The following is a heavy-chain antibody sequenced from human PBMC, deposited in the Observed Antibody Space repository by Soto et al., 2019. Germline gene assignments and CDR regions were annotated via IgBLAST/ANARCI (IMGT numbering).Heavy chain of an antibody. CDR1: GFTFSSYW. J-gene: IGHJ4*02. CDR3: ARDGRLLGGYTLGDY. D-gene: IGHD5-12*01. Sequence: GGSLRLSCAASGFTFSSYWMHWVRQAPGKGLVWVSRINSDGSSTSYADSVKGRFTISRDNAKNTLYLQMNSLRAEDTAVYYCARDGRLLGGYTLGDYWGQGTLVTVSS. V-gene: IGHV3-74*01. CDR2: INSDGSST.